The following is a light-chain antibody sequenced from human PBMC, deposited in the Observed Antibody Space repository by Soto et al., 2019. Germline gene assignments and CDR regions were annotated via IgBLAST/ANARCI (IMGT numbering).Light chain of an antibody. J-gene: IGLJ3*02. V-gene: IGLV1-40*01. CDR3: QSYDNSLSGSWV. CDR1: SSDIGAGYP. CDR2: GNS. Sequence: QSVLTQPPSVSGAPGQTIAISCTGSSSDIGAGYPVHWYQQRPGTAPKLLIYGNSNRPSGVPDRFSGSKSGTSASLAINGLQAEDEAHYYCQSYDNSLSGSWVFGGGTKLTVL.